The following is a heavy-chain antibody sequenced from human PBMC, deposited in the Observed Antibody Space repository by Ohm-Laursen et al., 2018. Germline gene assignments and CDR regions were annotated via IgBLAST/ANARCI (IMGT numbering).Heavy chain of an antibody. V-gene: IGHV3-21*06. CDR3: AKLGLGL. CDR2: ISRSSIFI. CDR1: GFTFSSYG. D-gene: IGHD3-16*01. Sequence: SLRLSCTASGFTFSSYGMHWVRQAPGKGLEWVSSISRSSIFIHYADSVKGRFTISRDNGKNLVYLQVSSLRVEDTAVYYCAKLGLGLWGQGTLVTVSS. J-gene: IGHJ4*02.